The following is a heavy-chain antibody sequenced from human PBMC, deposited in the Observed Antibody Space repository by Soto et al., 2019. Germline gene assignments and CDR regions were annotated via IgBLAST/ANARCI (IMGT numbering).Heavy chain of an antibody. CDR1: GFTFSSYW. V-gene: IGHV3-7*01. J-gene: IGHJ4*02. CDR2: IKQDGSEK. CDR3: AREMYSSSSYIPNDY. D-gene: IGHD6-6*01. Sequence: HPVGSLRLSCAASGFTFSSYWMSWVRQAPGKGLEWVANIKQDGSEKYYVDSVKGRFTISRDNAKNSLYLQMNSLRAEDTAVYYCAREMYSSSSYIPNDYWGQGTLVTVSS.